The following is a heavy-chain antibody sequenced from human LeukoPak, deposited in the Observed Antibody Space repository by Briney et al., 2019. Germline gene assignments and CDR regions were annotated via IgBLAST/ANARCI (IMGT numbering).Heavy chain of an antibody. V-gene: IGHV4-34*01. J-gene: IGHJ4*02. Sequence: SETLSLTCAVHGGSFSGYYWSWIRQPPGKGLEWIGEINHSGSTNYNPSLKSRVTISVDKSKNQFSLKLSSVTAADTAVYYCARSDSSGPIFDYWGQGTLVTVSS. CDR3: ARSDSSGPIFDY. CDR2: INHSGST. D-gene: IGHD3-22*01. CDR1: GGSFSGYY.